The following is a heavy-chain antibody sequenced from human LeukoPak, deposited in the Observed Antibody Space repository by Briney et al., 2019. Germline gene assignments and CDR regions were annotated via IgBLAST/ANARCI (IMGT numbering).Heavy chain of an antibody. V-gene: IGHV5-51*01. CDR2: IYPGDSDT. CDR3: ARRAYYYDSSGYYPDY. Sequence: GESLKISXKGSGYSFISYWIGWVRQRPGKGLEWTGIIYPGDSDTRYSPSFQGQVTISADKSISTAYLQWSSLKASDTAMYYCARRAYYYDSSGYYPDYWGQGTLVTVSS. D-gene: IGHD3-22*01. J-gene: IGHJ4*02. CDR1: GYSFISYW.